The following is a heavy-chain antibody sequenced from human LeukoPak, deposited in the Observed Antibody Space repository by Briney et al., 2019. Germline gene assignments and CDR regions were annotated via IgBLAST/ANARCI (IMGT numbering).Heavy chain of an antibody. D-gene: IGHD3-22*01. CDR2: INGDGTTT. V-gene: IGHV3-74*01. CDR3: ATGNYYDSRGYYTFGH. J-gene: IGHJ4*02. Sequence: PGGSLRLSCAASGFTFNKYWMHWVRQVPGKGLVWVSRINGDGTTTSYADSVKGGFTMSRDNAKNTLYLQMSGPRVEDTAVYYCATGNYYDSRGYYTFGHWGQGTLVTVSS. CDR1: GFTFNKYW.